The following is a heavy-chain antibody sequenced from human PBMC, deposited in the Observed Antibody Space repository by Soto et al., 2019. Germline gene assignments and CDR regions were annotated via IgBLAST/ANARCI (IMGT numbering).Heavy chain of an antibody. J-gene: IGHJ4*02. V-gene: IGHV3-33*01. CDR1: GFSFSSYG. CDR2: IWYDGSNE. CDR3: ATGQTAMANCFDY. D-gene: IGHD5-18*01. Sequence: QVQLVESGGDVVQPGRSLRLSCAASGFSFSSYGMHWFRQAPGKGLEWVAVIWYDGSNEYYADSVKGRFSISRDNSKNTLFLQMSRLKVEDTALYYCATGQTAMANCFDYCGQGTLVTLSP.